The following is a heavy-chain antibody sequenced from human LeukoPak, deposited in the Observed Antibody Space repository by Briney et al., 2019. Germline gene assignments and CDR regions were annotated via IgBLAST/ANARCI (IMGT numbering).Heavy chain of an antibody. CDR3: ARDPYDSSGYHFDY. Sequence: GGSLRLSCAASGFTFSSYAMHWVRQAPGKGLEWVAVISYDGSNKYYADSVKGRFTIPRDNSKNTLYLQMNSLRAEDTAVYYCARDPYDSSGYHFDYWGQGTLVTVSS. J-gene: IGHJ4*02. D-gene: IGHD3-22*01. CDR1: GFTFSSYA. CDR2: ISYDGSNK. V-gene: IGHV3-30-3*01.